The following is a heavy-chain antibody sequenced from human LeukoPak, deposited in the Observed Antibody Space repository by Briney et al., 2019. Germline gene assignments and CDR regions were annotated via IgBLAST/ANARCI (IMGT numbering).Heavy chain of an antibody. J-gene: IGHJ4*02. CDR1: GGSISSYY. CDR2: IYYSGST. D-gene: IGHD6-13*01. CDR3: ARGSKRSYSSSWYDY. V-gene: IGHV4-59*01. Sequence: PSETLSLTCTVSGGSISSYYWSLIRQPPGKGLEWIGYIYYSGSTNYNPSLKSRVTMSVDTSKNQFSLKLSSVTAADTAVYYCARGSKRSYSSSWYDYWGQGTLVTVSS.